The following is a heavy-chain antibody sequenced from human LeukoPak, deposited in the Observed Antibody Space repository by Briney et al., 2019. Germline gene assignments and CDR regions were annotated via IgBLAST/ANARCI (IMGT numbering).Heavy chain of an antibody. CDR1: GGTVSGDSINNYY. CDR2: IYYTGST. D-gene: IGHD2-15*01. CDR3: ARDFRGSWVVAAKSRWWFDP. J-gene: IGHJ5*02. Sequence: PSETLSLTCTVSGGTVSGDSINNYYWSWIRQPPGKGLEWIGYIYYTGSTNYNPSLKSRVTISVDTSKNQFSLKLSSVTAADTAVYYCARDFRGSWVVAAKSRWWFDPWGQGTLVTVSS. V-gene: IGHV4-61*01.